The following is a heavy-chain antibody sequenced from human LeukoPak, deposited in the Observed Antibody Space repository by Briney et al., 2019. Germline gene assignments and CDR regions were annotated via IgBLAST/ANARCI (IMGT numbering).Heavy chain of an antibody. V-gene: IGHV3-23*01. CDR2: ISGSGGST. Sequence: GGFLRLSCAASGFTFSSYAMSWVRQAPGKGLEWVSAISGSGGSTYYADSVKGRFTISRDNSKNTLYLQMNSLRAEDTAVYYCAKTIYCSSTSCYDVAIDYWGQGTLVTVSS. CDR1: GFTFSSYA. J-gene: IGHJ4*02. D-gene: IGHD2-2*01. CDR3: AKTIYCSSTSCYDVAIDY.